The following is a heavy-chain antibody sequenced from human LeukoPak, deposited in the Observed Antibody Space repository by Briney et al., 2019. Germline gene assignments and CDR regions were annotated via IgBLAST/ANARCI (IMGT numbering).Heavy chain of an antibody. J-gene: IGHJ4*02. D-gene: IGHD6-13*01. CDR1: GGTFSSYA. Sequence: SVKVSCKASGGTFSSYAISWVRQAPGQGLEWMGGIIPIFGTANYAQKFQGRVTITADESTSTAHMELSSLRSEDTAVYYCARDLMGIAYRGAFYYWGQGTLVTVSS. CDR3: ARDLMGIAYRGAFYY. V-gene: IGHV1-69*13. CDR2: IIPIFGTA.